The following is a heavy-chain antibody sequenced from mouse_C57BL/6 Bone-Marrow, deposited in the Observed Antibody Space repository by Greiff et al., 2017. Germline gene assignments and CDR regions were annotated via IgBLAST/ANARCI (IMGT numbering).Heavy chain of an antibody. Sequence: EVQLQQSGAELVRPGASVKLSCTASGFNIKDDYMHWVKQRPEQGLEWIGWIDPENGDTEYASKFQGKATITADTSSNTAYLQLSSLTSEYTAVYYCTPSLRRGAYWGQGTLVTVSA. J-gene: IGHJ3*01. CDR1: GFNIKDDY. CDR3: TPSLRRGAY. D-gene: IGHD1-2*01. CDR2: IDPENGDT. V-gene: IGHV14-4*01.